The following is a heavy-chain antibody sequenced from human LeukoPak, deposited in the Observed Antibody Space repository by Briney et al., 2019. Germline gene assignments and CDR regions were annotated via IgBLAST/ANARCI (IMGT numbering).Heavy chain of an antibody. CDR2: ISYDGSNK. CDR3: ERLVMASNY. J-gene: IGHJ4*02. CDR1: GFTFSSYA. Sequence: PGGSLRLSCAASGFTFSSYAMHWVRQAPGKGLEWVAVISYDGSNKYYADSVKGRFTISRDNSKNTLYLQMNSRRAEDTAVYYCERLVMASNYWGQGTLVTVSS. D-gene: IGHD5-24*01. V-gene: IGHV3-30-3*01.